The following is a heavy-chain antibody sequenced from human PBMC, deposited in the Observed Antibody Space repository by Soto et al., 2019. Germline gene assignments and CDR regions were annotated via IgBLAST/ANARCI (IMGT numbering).Heavy chain of an antibody. D-gene: IGHD3-3*01. J-gene: IGHJ4*02. CDR3: VREGVGMVGFDF. Sequence: QVKLQESGPGLGKPSQTLSFICTVSGGPFSGYSWHGVRQSSGKGLEWVGYIYYNAITYYNPSLESRGTISVDTSNSQFSLRLTSLTPADTAVYYCVREGVGMVGFDFWGQGVHVTVSS. V-gene: IGHV4-30-4*01. CDR1: GGPFSGYS. CDR2: IYYNAIT.